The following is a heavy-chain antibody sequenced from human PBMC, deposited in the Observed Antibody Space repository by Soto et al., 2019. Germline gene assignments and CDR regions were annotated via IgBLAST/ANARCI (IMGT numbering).Heavy chain of an antibody. CDR3: ATESTIPHYYYYYGMDV. Sequence: ASVKVSCKVSGYTLTELSMHWVRQAPGKGLEWMGGFDPEDGETIYAQKFQGRVTMTEDTSTDTAYMELSSLRSEDTAVYYCATESTIPHYYYYYGMDVWGQGTTVTVSS. CDR1: GYTLTELS. CDR2: FDPEDGET. D-gene: IGHD3-10*01. V-gene: IGHV1-24*01. J-gene: IGHJ6*02.